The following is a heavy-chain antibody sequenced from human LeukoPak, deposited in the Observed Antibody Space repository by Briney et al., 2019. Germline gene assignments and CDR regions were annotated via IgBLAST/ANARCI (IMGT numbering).Heavy chain of an antibody. CDR1: GSTFSSYA. V-gene: IGHV1-69*13. CDR2: IIPIFGTA. J-gene: IGHJ4*02. Sequence: SVKVSCKASGSTFSSYAISWVRQAPGQGLEWMVGIIPIFGTANYAQKFQGRVTITADESTSTAYMELSSLRSEDTAVYYCARDSGFYCSGGSCYFDYWGQGTLVSISS. CDR3: ARDSGFYCSGGSCYFDY. D-gene: IGHD2-15*01.